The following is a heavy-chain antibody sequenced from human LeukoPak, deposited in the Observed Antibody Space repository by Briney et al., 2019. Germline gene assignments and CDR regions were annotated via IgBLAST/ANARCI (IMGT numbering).Heavy chain of an antibody. CDR3: ATVSNRWAYRPFDP. Sequence: ASVKVSCKASGGTFSSYAISWVRQAPGKGLEWMGGFDPEDGETIYAQKFQGRVTMTEDTSTDTAYMELSSLRSEDTAVYYCATVSNRWAYRPFDPWGQGTLVTVSS. D-gene: IGHD2-21*01. J-gene: IGHJ5*02. CDR2: FDPEDGET. V-gene: IGHV1-24*01. CDR1: GGTFSSYA.